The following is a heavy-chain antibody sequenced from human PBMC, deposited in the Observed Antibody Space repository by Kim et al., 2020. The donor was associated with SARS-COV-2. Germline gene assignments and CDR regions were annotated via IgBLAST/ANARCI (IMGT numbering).Heavy chain of an antibody. CDR2: ISSSGSTI. CDR1: GFTFSSYE. CDR3: AREKYYDFWSGYFYYYYYCMDV. V-gene: IGHV3-48*03. D-gene: IGHD3-3*01. J-gene: IGHJ6*02. Sequence: GGSLRLSCAASGFTFSSYEMNWVRQAPGKGLEWFSYISSSGSTIYYADSVKGRFTISRDNAKNSLYLQMNSLRAEDTAVYYCAREKYYDFWSGYFYYYYYCMDVWGQGTTVTVSS.